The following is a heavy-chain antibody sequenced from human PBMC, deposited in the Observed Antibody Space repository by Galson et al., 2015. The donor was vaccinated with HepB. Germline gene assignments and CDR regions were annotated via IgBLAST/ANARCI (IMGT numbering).Heavy chain of an antibody. CDR1: GFTFSSYG. CDR2: ISYDGSNK. CDR3: AKDHDSSGYYQYYFDY. J-gene: IGHJ4*02. D-gene: IGHD3-22*01. V-gene: IGHV3-30*18. Sequence: SLRLSCAASGFTFSSYGMHWVRQAPGKGLEWVAVISYDGSNKYYADSVKGRFTISRDNSKNTLYLQMNSLRAEDTAVYYCAKDHDSSGYYQYYFDYWGQGTLVTVSS.